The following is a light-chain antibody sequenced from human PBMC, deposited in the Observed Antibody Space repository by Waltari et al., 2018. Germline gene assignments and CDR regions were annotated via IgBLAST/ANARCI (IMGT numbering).Light chain of an antibody. J-gene: IGKJ4*01. V-gene: IGKV4-1*01. CDR1: QSVLYSSNNKNY. CDR2: WAS. Sequence: DIVMTQSPDSLAVSLGERATINCKSSQSVLYSSNNKNYLAWYQQKPGQPAKVLIYWASTRESGVPDRFSGSGSGTDFTLTISSLQAEDVAVYYCQQYHSTPTFGGGTKVQIK. CDR3: QQYHSTPT.